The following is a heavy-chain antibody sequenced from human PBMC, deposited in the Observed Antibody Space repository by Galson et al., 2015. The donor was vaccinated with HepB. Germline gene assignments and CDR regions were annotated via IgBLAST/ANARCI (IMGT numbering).Heavy chain of an antibody. CDR3: AKADGVVAATPPDY. V-gene: IGHV3-30*18. CDR1: GFTFSSYG. CDR2: ISYDGSNK. Sequence: SLRLSCAASGFTFSSYGMHWVRQAPGKGLEWVAVISYDGSNKYYADSVKGRFTISRDNSKNTLYLQMNSLRAEDTAVYYCAKADGVVAATPPDYWGQGTPVTVSS. D-gene: IGHD2-15*01. J-gene: IGHJ4*02.